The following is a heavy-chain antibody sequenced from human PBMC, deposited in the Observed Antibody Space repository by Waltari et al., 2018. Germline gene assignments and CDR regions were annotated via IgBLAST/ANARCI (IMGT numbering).Heavy chain of an antibody. V-gene: IGHV4-59*01. D-gene: IGHD3-3*01. CDR2: SYYSGST. CDR1: GGSISSYY. Sequence: QVQLQESGPGLVKPSETLSLTCTVSGGSISSYYWSWIRQPPGKGLEWIGYSYYSGSTNYNPSLKSRVTRSVDTSKNQFALKLSSVTAADTAVYYCARSGDYYWSTPKALIWGQGTMVTVSS. CDR3: ARSGDYYWSTPKALI. J-gene: IGHJ3*02.